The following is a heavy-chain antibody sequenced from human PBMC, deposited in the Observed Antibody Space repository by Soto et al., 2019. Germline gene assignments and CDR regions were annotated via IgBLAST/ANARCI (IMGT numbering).Heavy chain of an antibody. CDR2: ISGRGGSK. V-gene: IGHV3-23*01. CDR3: AKISDTLSLDY. D-gene: IGHD2-2*02. J-gene: IGHJ4*02. Sequence: EVQLLESGGGLVQPGGSLSLPCPASGLTFSSYAMSWVRQAPGRGLGWVSPISGRGGSKYYADPVKGRFTFSRDNTKNTLYLQMNSLRAEDTAVYYCAKISDTLSLDYWGQGTLVTVSS. CDR1: GLTFSSYA.